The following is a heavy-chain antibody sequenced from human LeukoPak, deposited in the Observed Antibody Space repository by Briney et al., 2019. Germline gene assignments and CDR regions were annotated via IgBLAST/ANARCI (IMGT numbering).Heavy chain of an antibody. V-gene: IGHV3-30*02. CDR3: ATEIIRRYNGSRQDGMDV. CDR2: ILNDGINK. D-gene: IGHD1-26*01. Sequence: GGSLRLSCAASGFTFSNYDMHWVRQAPGKGLEGVAVILNDGINKNYADSVKGRFTISRDNSKNTLYLQMNSLRGEDTALYYCATEIIRRYNGSRQDGMDVWGQGTTVTVSS. CDR1: GFTFSNYD. J-gene: IGHJ6*02.